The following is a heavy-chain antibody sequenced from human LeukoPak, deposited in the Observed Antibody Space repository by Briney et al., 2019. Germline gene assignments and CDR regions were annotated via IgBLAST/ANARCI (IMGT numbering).Heavy chain of an antibody. Sequence: GGSLRLSCAASGFTFSSYWMSWVRQAPGKGLEWVANIKQDGSEKYYVDSVEGRFTISRDNAKNSLYLQMNSLRAEDTAVYYCARGSTQYSSGWYGLDYWGQGTLVTVSS. J-gene: IGHJ4*02. CDR3: ARGSTQYSSGWYGLDY. V-gene: IGHV3-7*01. CDR1: GFTFSSYW. CDR2: IKQDGSEK. D-gene: IGHD6-19*01.